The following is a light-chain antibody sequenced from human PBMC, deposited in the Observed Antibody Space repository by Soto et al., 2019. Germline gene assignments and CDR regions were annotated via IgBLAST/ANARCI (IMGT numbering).Light chain of an antibody. Sequence: QSALTQPASVSGSPGQSITISCTGSSSDVGSYNYVSWYQQHPGKAPKLMIYDVSNRPSGVSNRFSGSKSGNTASLTIAGLQAEDEAEYYCSSYTSSSTVVFGGGTKVTVL. CDR1: SSDVGSYNY. CDR3: SSYTSSSTVV. CDR2: DVS. J-gene: IGLJ2*01. V-gene: IGLV2-14*01.